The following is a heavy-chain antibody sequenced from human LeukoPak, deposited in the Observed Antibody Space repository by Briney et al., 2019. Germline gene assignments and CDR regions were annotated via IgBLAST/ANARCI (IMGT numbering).Heavy chain of an antibody. Sequence: PSETLSLSCTVSGGSISTSSYYWGWIRQPPGKGLEWIGSIFYSGSTYYNPSLKSRVTVSLDTSKNQFSLKLSSVTAADTAVYYCARAQLLWFGELSDYWYFDLWGRGTLVTVSS. V-gene: IGHV4-39*07. CDR3: ARAQLLWFGELSDYWYFDL. CDR2: IFYSGST. D-gene: IGHD3-10*01. J-gene: IGHJ2*01. CDR1: GGSISTSSYY.